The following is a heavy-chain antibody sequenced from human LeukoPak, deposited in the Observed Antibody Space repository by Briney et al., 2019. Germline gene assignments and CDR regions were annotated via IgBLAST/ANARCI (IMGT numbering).Heavy chain of an antibody. CDR2: ISAYNGNT. D-gene: IGHD1-26*01. V-gene: IGHV1-18*01. CDR3: ATSDLRRSFGNAFDI. CDR1: GYTFTSYG. J-gene: IGHJ3*02. Sequence: ASVKVSCKASGYTFTSYGISWVRQAPGQGLEWMGWISAYNGNTNYAQKLQGRVTMTTDTSTSTAYMELRSLRSDDTAVYYCATSDLRRSFGNAFDIWGQGTMVTVPS.